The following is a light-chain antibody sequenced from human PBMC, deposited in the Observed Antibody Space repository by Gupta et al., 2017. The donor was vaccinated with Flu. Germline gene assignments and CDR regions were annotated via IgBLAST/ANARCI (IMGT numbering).Light chain of an antibody. CDR1: GLGSRY. J-gene: IGLJ1*01. CDR3: QAWDNNVYA. CDR2: HDV. Sequence: CSGDGLGSRYASWYQQKPGQSPVLVIYHDVKRPSGIPVRFSASNSGNTATLTIIGTQAVDEADYYFQAWDNNVYAFGSGTRLTVL. V-gene: IGLV3-1*01.